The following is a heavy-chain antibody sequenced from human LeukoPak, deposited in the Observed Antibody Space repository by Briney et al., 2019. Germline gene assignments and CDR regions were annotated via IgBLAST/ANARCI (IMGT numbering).Heavy chain of an antibody. CDR2: ISSSVTTI. J-gene: IGHJ4*02. CDR3: ARGKNYGYDY. Sequence: GGSLRLSCAVSGFIFSTYEMNWLRQAPGKGLEWISYISSSVTTIYYADSVKGRFTTSRDNAKNSLYLQMNSLSAEDTAVYYCARGKNYGYDYWGQGALVTVSS. D-gene: IGHD3-10*01. V-gene: IGHV3-48*03. CDR1: GFIFSTYE.